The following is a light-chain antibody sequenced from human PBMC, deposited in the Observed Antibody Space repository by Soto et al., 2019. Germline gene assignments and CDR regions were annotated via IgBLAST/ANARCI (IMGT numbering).Light chain of an antibody. CDR2: DVS. Sequence: QSVLTQPASVSGSPGQSITISWTGTSSDVGGYNYVSWYQQHPGKAPKLMIYDVSNRPSGVSNRFSGSKSGNTASLTISGLQAEDEADYYCSSYTSSSTLGYVFGTGTKLTVL. J-gene: IGLJ1*01. CDR3: SSYTSSSTLGYV. CDR1: SSDVGGYNY. V-gene: IGLV2-14*01.